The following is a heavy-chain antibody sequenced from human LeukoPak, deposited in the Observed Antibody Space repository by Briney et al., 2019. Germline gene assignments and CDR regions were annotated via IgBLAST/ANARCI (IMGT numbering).Heavy chain of an antibody. V-gene: IGHV3-11*03. CDR1: GFTFSDYY. CDR2: ISGSSSDT. CDR3: VRQFAS. J-gene: IGHJ4*02. Sequence: GSLRLSCAASGFTFSDYYMNWIRQAPGKGLEYISYISGSSSDTNYADSVKGRFTISRDNGKSSLYLQMNSLRVEDTALYYCVRQFASWGQGTLVTVSS.